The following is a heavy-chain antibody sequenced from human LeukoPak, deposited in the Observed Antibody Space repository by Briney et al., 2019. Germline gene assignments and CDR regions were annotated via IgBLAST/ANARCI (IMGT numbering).Heavy chain of an antibody. J-gene: IGHJ2*01. Sequence: SETLSLTCTVSGGSISSSSYYWGWIRQHPGKGLEWIGYIYYSGSTYYNPSLKSRVTISVDTSKNQFSLKLSSVTAADTAVYYCARGVTYDYVWGSYRLPYFDLWGRGTLVTVSS. CDR2: IYYSGST. CDR1: GGSISSSSYY. CDR3: ARGVTYDYVWGSYRLPYFDL. V-gene: IGHV4-31*03. D-gene: IGHD3-16*02.